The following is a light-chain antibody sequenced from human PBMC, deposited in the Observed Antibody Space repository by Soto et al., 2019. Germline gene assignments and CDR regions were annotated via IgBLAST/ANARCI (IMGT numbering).Light chain of an antibody. CDR3: QQYDNWPRT. Sequence: EIVMTQSPGTLSVSPGERATLSCRASQSVSSNLAWYQQKPGQPPRLLIYDASTRATRIPSRFSGSGSGTEFTLTISSLQSEDFAVYYCQQYDNWPRTFGQGTKVDIK. J-gene: IGKJ1*01. CDR1: QSVSSN. CDR2: DAS. V-gene: IGKV3-15*01.